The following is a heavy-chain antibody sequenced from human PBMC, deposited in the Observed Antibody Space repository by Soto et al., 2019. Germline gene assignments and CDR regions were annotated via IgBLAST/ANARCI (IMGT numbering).Heavy chain of an antibody. CDR2: IRSKANSYTT. CDR3: TTDLYCSGASCSEAGDALDI. J-gene: IGHJ3*02. CDR1: GFSFSGSA. Sequence: EVHLVESGGDLVQPGESLKLSCAASGFSFSGSALHWVRQASGRGLEWVGRIRSKANSYTTAYAASVKGRFVISRDDSENTAYLQMNSLKTEDTAVYYCTTDLYCSGASCSEAGDALDIWGQGTMVTVSS. D-gene: IGHD2-15*01. V-gene: IGHV3-73*02.